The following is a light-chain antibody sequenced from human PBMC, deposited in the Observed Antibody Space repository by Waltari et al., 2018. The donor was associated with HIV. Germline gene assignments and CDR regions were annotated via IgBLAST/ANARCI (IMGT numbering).Light chain of an antibody. CDR2: LTS. V-gene: IGKV1-39*01. J-gene: IGKJ5*01. CDR3: QQTYSPPRT. CDR1: QTIDTY. Sequence: DIQMTQSPTSLSARIGDKIPITCRASQTIDTYLNWYQFRPGQVPKLLVYLTSTVHTAVPPRFSGRGSGTVFSLTISDVQPEDMATYFCQQTYSPPRTFGLGTRLE.